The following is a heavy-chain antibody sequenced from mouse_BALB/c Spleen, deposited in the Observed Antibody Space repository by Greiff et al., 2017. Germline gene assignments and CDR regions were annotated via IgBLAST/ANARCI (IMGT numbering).Heavy chain of an antibody. Sequence: QVHVKQSGPGLVAPSQSLSITCTVSGFSLTGYGVNWVRQPPGKGLEWLGMIWGDGSTDYNSALKSRLSISKDNSKSQVFLKMNSLQTDDTARYYCARDSYYYGSSYGFDYWGQGTTLTVSS. CDR3: ARDSYYYGSSYGFDY. J-gene: IGHJ2*01. CDR1: GFSLTGYG. CDR2: IWGDGST. D-gene: IGHD1-1*01. V-gene: IGHV2-6-7*01.